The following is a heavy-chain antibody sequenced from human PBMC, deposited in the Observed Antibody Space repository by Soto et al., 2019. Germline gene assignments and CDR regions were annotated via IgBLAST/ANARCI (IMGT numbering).Heavy chain of an antibody. Sequence: GGSLRLSCAASGFTFSSYAMSWVRQAPGKGLEWVSAISGSGGSTYYADSVKGRFTISRDNSKNTVYLQMNSLRVEDTAVYYCARDTVRGPENWGQGTVVTVSS. CDR1: GFTFSSYA. CDR3: ARDTVRGPEN. D-gene: IGHD4-17*01. J-gene: IGHJ4*02. V-gene: IGHV3-23*01. CDR2: ISGSGGST.